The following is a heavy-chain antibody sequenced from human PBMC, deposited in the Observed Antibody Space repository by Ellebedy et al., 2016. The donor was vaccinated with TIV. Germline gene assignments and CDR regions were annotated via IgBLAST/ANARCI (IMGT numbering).Heavy chain of an antibody. Sequence: SETLSLTCAVYGGSFSGYYWSWVRQPPGKGLEWIEEVNQSGRTIYHPSLKSRVTISVDRSKNQFSLRLSSVTAADTAVYYCAEGRSGWYYFDYWGQGTLVTVSS. CDR3: AEGRSGWYYFDY. D-gene: IGHD6-19*01. CDR1: GGSFSGYY. V-gene: IGHV4-34*01. J-gene: IGHJ4*02. CDR2: VNQSGRT.